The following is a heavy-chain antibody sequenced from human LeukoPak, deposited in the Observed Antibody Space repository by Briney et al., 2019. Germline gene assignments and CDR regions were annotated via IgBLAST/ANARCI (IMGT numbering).Heavy chain of an antibody. CDR3: ARAPTDYDNLAYFDY. CDR1: GGSFSGYY. V-gene: IGHV4-34*01. D-gene: IGHD3-9*01. CDR2: INHSGST. Sequence: SETLSLTCAVYGGSFSGYYWSWIRQPPGKGLEWIGEINHSGSTNYNPSLKSRVTISVDTSKNQFSLKLSSVTAADTAVYYCARAPTDYDNLAYFDYWGQGTLVTVSS. J-gene: IGHJ4*02.